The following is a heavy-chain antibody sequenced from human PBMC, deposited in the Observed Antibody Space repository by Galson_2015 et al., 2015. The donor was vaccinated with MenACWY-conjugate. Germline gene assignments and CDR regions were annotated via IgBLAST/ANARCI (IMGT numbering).Heavy chain of an antibody. Sequence: QSGAEVKMPGSSVQVSCRASGYTFATYYMHWVRQAPGQGLEWMGIIRPSGDDGTTYAQKFQGRVTMTRDTSTSTVYMDLSSLRSEDTSVYSCVREYRGESFHYWGQGTLVTVSS. J-gene: IGHJ4*02. CDR2: IRPSGDDGT. V-gene: IGHV1-46*01. CDR1: GYTFATYY. D-gene: IGHD4-17*01. CDR3: VREYRGESFHY.